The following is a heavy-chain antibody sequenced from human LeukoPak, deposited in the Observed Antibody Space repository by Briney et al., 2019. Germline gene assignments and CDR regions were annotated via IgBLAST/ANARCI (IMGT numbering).Heavy chain of an antibody. Sequence: ASVKVSCKASGCTFTSYDINWVRQAPGPGLEWMGWMNPNSGDTGYPQKFQGRVTMTRDTSITKAYLELSGLRSEDTPVYDCARSGFGSGISFDLWGQGTLVTVSS. J-gene: IGHJ5*02. D-gene: IGHD3-10*01. V-gene: IGHV1-8*01. CDR2: MNPNSGDT. CDR1: GCTFTSYD. CDR3: ARSGFGSGISFDL.